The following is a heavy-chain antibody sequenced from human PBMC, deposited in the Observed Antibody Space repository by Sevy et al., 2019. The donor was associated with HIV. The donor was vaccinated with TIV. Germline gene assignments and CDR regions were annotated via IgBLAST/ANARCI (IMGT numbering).Heavy chain of an antibody. CDR2: IDPNSGDT. V-gene: IGHV1-2*02. CDR3: VRDAPHYYESSGYMDY. CDR1: GYTFTGYY. D-gene: IGHD3-22*01. J-gene: IGHJ4*02. Sequence: ASVKVSCTASGYTFTGYYMHWVRQAPGQGLEWMGWIDPNSGDTNYAQKFHGRVTMTRETSISTAYMELRRLRSDDTAVYYCVRDAPHYYESSGYMDYWGQGTLVTVSS.